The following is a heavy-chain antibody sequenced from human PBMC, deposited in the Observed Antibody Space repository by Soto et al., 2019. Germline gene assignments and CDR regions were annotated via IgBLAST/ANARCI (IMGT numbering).Heavy chain of an antibody. J-gene: IGHJ1*01. Sequence: EVQLVESGGGLIQPGGSLRLSCAASGFTVSSNYMSWVRQAPGKGLEWDSVIYSGGSTYYADSVKGRFTISRDNSKNKMYLQMNSLRAEDTAVYYCARDRVESGYPEYFQHWGQGTLVTVSS. V-gene: IGHV3-53*01. D-gene: IGHD3-22*01. CDR2: IYSGGST. CDR3: ARDRVESGYPEYFQH. CDR1: GFTVSSNY.